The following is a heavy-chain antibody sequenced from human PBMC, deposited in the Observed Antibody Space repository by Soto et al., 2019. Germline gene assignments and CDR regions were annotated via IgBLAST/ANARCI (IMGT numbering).Heavy chain of an antibody. CDR3: ARDRDGGELSYYYYGMDV. V-gene: IGHV1-46*01. CDR1: GYTFTSYY. CDR2: INPSGGST. D-gene: IGHD1-26*01. J-gene: IGHJ6*02. Sequence: ASVKVSCKASGYTFTSYYMHWVRQAPGQGLEWMGIINPSGGSTSYAQKFQGRVTMTRDTSTSTVYMELSSLRSEDTAVYYCARDRDGGELSYYYYGMDVWGQGTTVTVS.